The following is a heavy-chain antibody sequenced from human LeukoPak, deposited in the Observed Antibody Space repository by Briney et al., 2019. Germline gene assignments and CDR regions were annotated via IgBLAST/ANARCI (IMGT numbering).Heavy chain of an antibody. CDR2: ISYDGSNK. J-gene: IGHJ4*02. V-gene: IGHV3-30*03. Sequence: GGSLRLSCAASGFTFSSYGMHWVRQAPGKGLEWVAVISYDGSNKYYADSVKGRFTISRDNSKNTLYLQMNSLRAEDTAVYYCARDRDDFWSGYPLWGQGTLVTVSS. CDR1: GFTFSSYG. D-gene: IGHD3-3*01. CDR3: ARDRDDFWSGYPL.